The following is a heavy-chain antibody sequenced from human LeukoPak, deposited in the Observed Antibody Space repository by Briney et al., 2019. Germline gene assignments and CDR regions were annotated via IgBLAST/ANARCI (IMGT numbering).Heavy chain of an antibody. Sequence: ASVKVSCKASGGTFSSYTISWVRQAPGQGLEWMGRIIPILGIASYAQTFQGRGTITADKATSTDYMELSSLRSEDTAVYYCAMEGRYYGSGSYYPSGDDAFDIWGQGTMVTVSS. D-gene: IGHD3-10*01. J-gene: IGHJ3*02. CDR2: IIPILGIA. CDR3: AMEGRYYGSGSYYPSGDDAFDI. CDR1: GGTFSSYT. V-gene: IGHV1-69*02.